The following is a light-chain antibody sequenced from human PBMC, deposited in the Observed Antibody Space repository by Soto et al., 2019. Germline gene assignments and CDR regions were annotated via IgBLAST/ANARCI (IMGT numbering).Light chain of an antibody. CDR3: SSYAGSNNWV. CDR2: VGS. J-gene: IGLJ3*02. CDR1: SIDVGGYNY. V-gene: IGLV2-8*01. Sequence: QSVLTQPPSASGSPGQSVTISCTGTSIDVGGYNYVSWYQQHPGKAPKLMIYVGSKRPSGVPDRFSGSKSGNTASLTVSGLQAEDEADYYCSSYAGSNNWVFGGGTKLTVL.